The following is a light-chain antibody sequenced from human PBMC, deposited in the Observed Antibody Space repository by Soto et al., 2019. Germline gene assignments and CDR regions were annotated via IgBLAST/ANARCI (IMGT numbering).Light chain of an antibody. J-gene: IGKJ5*01. Sequence: QVTQSPSSRSASVGDRVTIRCRASQSISRYLKCCQQKQGRAPNQLIFDASSLQSGVPSRIIGRGSGAKYARTAISSQPYDCAAYFFQHSYSTFPITFGEGTRLEIK. CDR2: DAS. V-gene: IGKV1-39*01. CDR3: QHSYSTFPIT. CDR1: QSISRY.